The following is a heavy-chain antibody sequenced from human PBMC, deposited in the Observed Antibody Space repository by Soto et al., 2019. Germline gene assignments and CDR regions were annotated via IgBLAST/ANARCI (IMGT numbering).Heavy chain of an antibody. D-gene: IGHD4-17*01. V-gene: IGHV1-18*01. CDR3: ARDKEDYGDYGAAFDI. CDR2: ISAYNGNT. Sequence: QVQLVQSGAEVKKPGASVKVSCKASGYKFTSYGLSWVRQAPGQGLEWMGWISAYNGNTNYAQKLQGRVTMTTDTSTSTAYMELRGLRSDDTAVYYCARDKEDYGDYGAAFDIWGQGTMVTVSS. CDR1: GYKFTSYG. J-gene: IGHJ3*02.